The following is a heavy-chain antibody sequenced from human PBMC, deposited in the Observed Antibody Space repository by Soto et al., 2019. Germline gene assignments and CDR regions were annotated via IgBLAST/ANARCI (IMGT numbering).Heavy chain of an antibody. CDR1: GGSFSGYY. CDR2: INHSGST. V-gene: IGHV4-34*01. Sequence: SETLSLTRAVHGGSFSGYYWSWIRQPPGKGLEWIGEINHSGSTNYNPSLKSRVTISVDTSKNQFSLKLSSVTAADTAVYYCARGGSLPGVRGVMAAFDIWGQGTMVTVSS. J-gene: IGHJ3*02. D-gene: IGHD3-10*01. CDR3: ARGGSLPGVRGVMAAFDI.